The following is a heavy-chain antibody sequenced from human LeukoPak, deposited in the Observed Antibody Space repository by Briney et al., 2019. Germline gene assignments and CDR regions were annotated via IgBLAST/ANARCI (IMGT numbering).Heavy chain of an antibody. CDR2: IYYSGST. V-gene: IGHV4-39*02. CDR1: GGSISSSSYY. D-gene: IGHD2-21*02. CDR3: AREVGIVVVTATLLGAFDI. Sequence: SETLSLTCTVSGGSISSSSYYWGWIRQPPGKGLEWIGSIYYSGSTYYNPSLKSRVTISVDTSKNQFSLKLSSVTAADTAVYYCAREVGIVVVTATLLGAFDIWGQGTMVTVSS. J-gene: IGHJ3*02.